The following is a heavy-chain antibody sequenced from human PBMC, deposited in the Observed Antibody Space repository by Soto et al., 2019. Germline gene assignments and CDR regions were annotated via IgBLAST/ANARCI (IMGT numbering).Heavy chain of an antibody. CDR1: GYTFTSYG. CDR2: ISAYNGNT. D-gene: IGHD3-10*01. Sequence: GASVKVSCKASGYTFTSYGISWVRQAPGQGLEWMGWISAYNGNTNYAQKLQGRVTMTTDTSTSTAYMELRSLRSDDTAVYYCAGLIWFGESFWWFDPWGRGIQVTVSS. CDR3: AGLIWFGESFWWFDP. V-gene: IGHV1-18*01. J-gene: IGHJ5*02.